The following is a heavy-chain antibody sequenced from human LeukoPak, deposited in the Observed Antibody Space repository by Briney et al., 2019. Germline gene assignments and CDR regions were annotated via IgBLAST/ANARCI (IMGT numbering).Heavy chain of an antibody. V-gene: IGHV3-21*01. CDR3: ARVLETDCRGGSCYSGLDY. D-gene: IGHD2-15*01. J-gene: IGHJ4*02. Sequence: GGSLRLSCAASGFTFSSYAMSWVRQAPGKGLEWVSSISRTGSYIYYADSVKGRFTISRDNAQNSLYLQMNSLRVEDTAVYYCARVLETDCRGGSCYSGLDYWGQGTLVTVSS. CDR2: ISRTGSYI. CDR1: GFTFSSYA.